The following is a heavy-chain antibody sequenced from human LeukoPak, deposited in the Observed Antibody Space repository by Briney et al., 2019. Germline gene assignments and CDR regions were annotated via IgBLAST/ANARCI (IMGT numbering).Heavy chain of an antibody. CDR1: GFTFTSSA. CDR3: ARALMRCSGGSCYPTVTYAFDI. J-gene: IGHJ3*02. V-gene: IGHV1-58*01. CDR2: IVVGSGNT. Sequence: ASVKVSCKASGFTFTSSAVQWVRQARGQRLEWIGGIVVGSGNTNYAQKFQERVTITRDMSTSTAYMELSSLRSEDTAVYYCARALMRCSGGSCYPTVTYAFDIWGQGTMVTVSS. D-gene: IGHD2-15*01.